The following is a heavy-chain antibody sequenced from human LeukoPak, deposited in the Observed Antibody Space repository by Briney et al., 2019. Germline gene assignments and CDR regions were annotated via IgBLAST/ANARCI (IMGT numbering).Heavy chain of an antibody. CDR3: AREAGDGDYMRGYYYGMDV. J-gene: IGHJ6*02. Sequence: ASVKVSCKASGYTFTSYGISWVRQAPGQGLEWMGWISAYNGNINYAQKLQGRVTMTTDTSTSTAYMELRSLRSDDTAVYYCAREAGDGDYMRGYYYGMDVWGQGTTVTVSS. CDR2: ISAYNGNI. D-gene: IGHD4-17*01. CDR1: GYTFTSYG. V-gene: IGHV1-18*01.